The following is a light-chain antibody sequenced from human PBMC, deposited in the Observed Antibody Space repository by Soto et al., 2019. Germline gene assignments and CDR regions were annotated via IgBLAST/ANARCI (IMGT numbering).Light chain of an antibody. V-gene: IGLV1-44*01. Sequence: QSVLTQPPSASGTPGQRVTISCSGSSSNIGSNTVNWFQQLPGTAPKLLIYSNNQRPSGVPGRFSGSKSGTSASLAISGLQSEDEADYYCAARDDSLNGVVFGGGTKLTVL. J-gene: IGLJ2*01. CDR1: SSNIGSNT. CDR2: SNN. CDR3: AARDDSLNGVV.